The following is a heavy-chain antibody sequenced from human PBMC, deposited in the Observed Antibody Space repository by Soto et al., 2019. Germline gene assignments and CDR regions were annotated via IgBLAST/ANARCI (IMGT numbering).Heavy chain of an antibody. CDR2: ISSSSSYI. CDR1: GFTFSSYS. D-gene: IGHD3-22*01. V-gene: IGHV3-21*01. J-gene: IGHJ4*02. Sequence: PGGSLRLSCAASGFTFSSYSMNWVRQAPGKGLEWVSPISSSSSYIYYADSVKGRFTISRDNAKNSLYLQMNSLRAEDTAVYYCARGANYYDSSGYYYYFETPFFFYWGQGTLVTVS. CDR3: ARGANYYDSSGYYYYFETPFFFY.